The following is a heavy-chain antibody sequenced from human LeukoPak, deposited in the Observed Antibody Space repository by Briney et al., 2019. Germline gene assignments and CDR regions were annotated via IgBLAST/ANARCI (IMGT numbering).Heavy chain of an antibody. J-gene: IGHJ4*02. CDR1: GFTFSSYA. CDR3: ARPQVIVATIGNFDY. Sequence: GGSLRLSCAASGFTFSSYAMHWVRQAPGKGLEWVAVISYDGSNKYYADSVKGRFTISRDNSKNTLYLQMNSLRAEDTAVYYCARPQVIVATIGNFDYWGQATLVTVSS. V-gene: IGHV3-30-3*01. D-gene: IGHD5-12*01. CDR2: ISYDGSNK.